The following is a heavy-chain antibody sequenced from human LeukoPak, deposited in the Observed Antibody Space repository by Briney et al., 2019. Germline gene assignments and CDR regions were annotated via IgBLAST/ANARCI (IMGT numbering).Heavy chain of an antibody. D-gene: IGHD2-15*01. CDR1: GGSFSGYY. CDR3: ATGGYCSGGSCYYGAFDI. CDR2: IYYSGST. V-gene: IGHV4-59*01. J-gene: IGHJ3*02. Sequence: SETLSLTCAVYGGSFSGYYWSWIRQPPGKGLEWIGYIYYSGSTNYNPSLKSRVTISVDTSKNQFSLKLSSVTAADTAVYYCATGGYCSGGSCYYGAFDIWGQGTMVTVSS.